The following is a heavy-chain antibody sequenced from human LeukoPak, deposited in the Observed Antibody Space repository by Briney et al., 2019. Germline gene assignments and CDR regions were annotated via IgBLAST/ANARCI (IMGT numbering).Heavy chain of an antibody. CDR3: ARDEDTAMASHYYYYYGMDV. CDR1: GFTFSDYY. CDR2: ISSSGSTL. V-gene: IGHV3-11*01. D-gene: IGHD5-18*01. Sequence: GGSLRLSCAASGFTFSDYYMSWIRQAPGKGLEWVSYISSSGSTLYYADSVKGRFTISRDNAKNSLYLQMNSLRAEDTAVYYCARDEDTAMASHYYYYYGMDVWGQGTTVTVSS. J-gene: IGHJ6*02.